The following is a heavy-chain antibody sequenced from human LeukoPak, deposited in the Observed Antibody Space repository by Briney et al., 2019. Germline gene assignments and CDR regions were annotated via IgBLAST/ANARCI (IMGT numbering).Heavy chain of an antibody. J-gene: IGHJ4*02. CDR2: IKQDGSEK. CDR3: ARDRTGHNPGDY. V-gene: IGHV3-7*03. D-gene: IGHD5-24*01. Sequence: GGSLRLSCAASGFTFSSYWMSWVRQAPGKGLEWVANIKQDGSEKYYVDSVEGRFTISRDNVKSLLFLQMNSLRAEDTAVYYCARDRTGHNPGDYWGQGTLVTVSA. CDR1: GFTFSSYW.